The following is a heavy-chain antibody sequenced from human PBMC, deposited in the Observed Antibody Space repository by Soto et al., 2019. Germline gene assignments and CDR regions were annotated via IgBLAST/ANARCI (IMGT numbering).Heavy chain of an antibody. Sequence: QVPLVQSGAEVKKPGSSVTVSCKASGGTFSSYAIHWVRQAPGQGLEWMGGIISMYGPAKYAQRFQGRVTLPAYESATTVYMELTSLTSQDTAVYYCARVTSMVRGVIDNWFDTWGHGTLVTVSS. J-gene: IGHJ5*01. CDR2: IISMYGPA. CDR3: ARVTSMVRGVIDNWFDT. V-gene: IGHV1-69*01. D-gene: IGHD3-10*01. CDR1: GGTFSSYA.